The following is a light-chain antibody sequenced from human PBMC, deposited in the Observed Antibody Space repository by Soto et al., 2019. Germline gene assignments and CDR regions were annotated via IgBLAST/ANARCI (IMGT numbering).Light chain of an antibody. CDR3: FSFATSVTCV. J-gene: IGLJ1*01. V-gene: IGLV2-14*03. Sequence: QSVLTQLASVSGSLGQSITVSCTGTSSDVGAYNYVSWYQHHPGKAPKLIISGVNNRPSVASNRHPASKTGNTALLTISGVQAEDEADFYFFSFATSVTCVFVAGIQLTVL. CDR2: GVN. CDR1: SSDVGAYNY.